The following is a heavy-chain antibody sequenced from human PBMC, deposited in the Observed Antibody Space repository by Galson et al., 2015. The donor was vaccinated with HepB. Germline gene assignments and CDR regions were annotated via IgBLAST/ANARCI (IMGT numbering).Heavy chain of an antibody. CDR2: ISSSGSTI. Sequence: SLRLSCAASGFTFSSYEMNWVRQAPGKGLEWVSYISSSGSTIYYADSVKGRFTISRDNAKNSLYLQMNSLRAEDTAVYYCARDFGYYDSSGYYDYWGQGTLVTVSS. CDR3: ARDFGYYDSSGYYDY. J-gene: IGHJ4*02. D-gene: IGHD3-22*01. CDR1: GFTFSSYE. V-gene: IGHV3-48*03.